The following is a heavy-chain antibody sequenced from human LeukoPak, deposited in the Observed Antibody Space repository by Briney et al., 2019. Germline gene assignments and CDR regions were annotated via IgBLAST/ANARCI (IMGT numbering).Heavy chain of an antibody. J-gene: IGHJ4*02. CDR1: GYTFTSYG. D-gene: IGHD5-12*01. Sequence: ASMKVSCKASGYTFTSYGISWVRQAPGQGLEWMGWISAYNGNTNYAQKLQGRVTMTTDTSTSTAYMELRSLRSDDTAVYYCARDLRAFVATKGFDYWGQGTLVTVSS. CDR2: ISAYNGNT. V-gene: IGHV1-18*01. CDR3: ARDLRAFVATKGFDY.